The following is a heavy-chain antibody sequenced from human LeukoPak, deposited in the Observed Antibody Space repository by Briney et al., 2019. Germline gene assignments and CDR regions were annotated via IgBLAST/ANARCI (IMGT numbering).Heavy chain of an antibody. V-gene: IGHV3-7*01. CDR3: ARRLMGVRTVDY. CDR1: GFTFSNYW. D-gene: IGHD3-10*01. J-gene: IGHJ4*02. Sequence: GGSLRLSCAASGFTFSNYWMSWVRQTPGKGLEWVANIEQDGSEKYYADSVKGRFTISRDNAKNSLYLQMNSLRAEDTAVYYCARRLMGVRTVDYWGQGTLVTVSS. CDR2: IEQDGSEK.